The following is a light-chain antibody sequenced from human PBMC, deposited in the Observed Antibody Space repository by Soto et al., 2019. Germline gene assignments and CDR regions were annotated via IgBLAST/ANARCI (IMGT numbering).Light chain of an antibody. Sequence: QSVLTQSPSVSGAPGQRVTISCTGSSSNIGAGYDVHWYQQLPGRAPKLLIYGNFNRPSGVPDRFSGSKSGTSASLAITGLQAEDEADYYCQSYDSSLLWVFGGGTKLTVL. CDR1: SSNIGAGYD. J-gene: IGLJ3*02. CDR2: GNF. CDR3: QSYDSSLLWV. V-gene: IGLV1-40*01.